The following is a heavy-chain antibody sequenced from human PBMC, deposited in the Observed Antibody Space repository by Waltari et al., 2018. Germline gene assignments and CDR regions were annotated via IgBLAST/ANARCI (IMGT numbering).Heavy chain of an antibody. J-gene: IGHJ3*02. CDR3: ARGYCSSTRCYPYALDI. D-gene: IGHD2-2*01. Sequence: EVQLVESGGGLVHPGGSLRLSCAASGFSFRRYSMNWVRQAPGKGLDWVSYISPNNNYEHYADSVKGRFTTSRDNAKNSLYLQMNSLRDEDTAVYYCARGYCSSTRCYPYALDIWGQGTMVTVSS. CDR2: ISPNNNYE. V-gene: IGHV3-48*02. CDR1: GFSFRRYS.